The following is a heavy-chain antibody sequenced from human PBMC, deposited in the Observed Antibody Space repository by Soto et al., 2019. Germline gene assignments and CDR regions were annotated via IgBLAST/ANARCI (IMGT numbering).Heavy chain of an antibody. J-gene: IGHJ4*02. CDR1: GGSFSGYD. CDR2: INHSGST. CDR3: ARGTTVTTLPFDY. D-gene: IGHD4-17*01. V-gene: IGHV4-34*01. Sequence: PSETLSLTCAVYGGSFSGYDWSWIRQPPGKGLEWIGEINHSGSTNYNPSLKSRVTISVDTSKNQFSLKLSSVTAADTAVYYCARGTTVTTLPFDYWGQGTLVTVSS.